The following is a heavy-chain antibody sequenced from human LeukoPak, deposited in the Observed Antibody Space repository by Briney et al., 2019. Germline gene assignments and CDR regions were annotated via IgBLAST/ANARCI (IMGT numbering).Heavy chain of an antibody. CDR2: INHSGST. CDR1: GGSFSGYY. J-gene: IGHJ2*01. V-gene: IGHV4-34*01. CDR3: ARGPDWYFDL. Sequence: SETLSLTCAVYGGSFSGYYWSWIRQPPGKGLEWIGEINHSGSTNYNPSLKCRVTISVDTSKNQFSLKLSSVTAADTAVYYCARGPDWYFDLWGRGTLVTVSS.